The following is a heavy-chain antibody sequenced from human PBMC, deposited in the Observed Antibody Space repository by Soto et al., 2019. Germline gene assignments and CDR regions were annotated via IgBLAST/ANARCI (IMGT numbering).Heavy chain of an antibody. D-gene: IGHD3-22*01. CDR2: ISGSGGST. Sequence: GALRLSCAASGFTFSSYAMSWVRQAPGKGLEWVSAISGSGGSTYYADSVKGRFTISRDNSKNTLYLQMNRLRAEDTAVYYCAKDHYYDSSGYYSGWGQATLATV. J-gene: IGHJ4*02. CDR1: GFTFSSYA. CDR3: AKDHYYDSSGYYSG. V-gene: IGHV3-23*01.